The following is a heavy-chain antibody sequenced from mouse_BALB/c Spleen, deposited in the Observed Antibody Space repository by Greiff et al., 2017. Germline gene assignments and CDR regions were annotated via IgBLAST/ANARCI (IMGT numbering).Heavy chain of an antibody. CDR2: INPSTGYT. CDR3: ARGGWLRREAYYAMDY. V-gene: IGHV1-7*01. J-gene: IGHJ4*01. Sequence: QVQLQQSGAELAKPGASVKMSCKASGYTFTSYWMHWVKQRPGQGLEWIGYINPSTGYTEYNQKFKDKATLTADKSSSTAYMQLSSLTSEDSAVYYCARGGWLRREAYYAMDYWGQGTSVTVSS. D-gene: IGHD2-2*01. CDR1: GYTFTSYW.